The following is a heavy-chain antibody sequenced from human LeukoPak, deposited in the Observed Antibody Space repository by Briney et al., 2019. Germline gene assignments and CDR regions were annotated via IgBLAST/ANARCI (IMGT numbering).Heavy chain of an antibody. CDR3: AKSVGIIRRGAFDI. Sequence: PGGSQRLSCVASGFTFSSYAMSWVRQAPGKGLEWVSGISGSAATIYYADSAKGRFTISRDNSKNRLYLQMNSLRVDDTAVYYCAKSVGIIRRGAFDIWGQGTMVTVSS. CDR1: GFTFSSYA. D-gene: IGHD3-10*01. V-gene: IGHV3-23*01. CDR2: ISGSAATI. J-gene: IGHJ3*02.